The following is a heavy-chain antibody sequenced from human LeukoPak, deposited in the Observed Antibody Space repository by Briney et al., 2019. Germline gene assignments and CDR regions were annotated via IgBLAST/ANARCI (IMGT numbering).Heavy chain of an antibody. J-gene: IGHJ3*02. CDR3: ATVYYYDRRLGGLDI. Sequence: GASVKVSCKASGYTFTSYGISWVRQAPGQGLEWMGWISAYNGNTNYAQKLQGRVTMTTDTSTSTAYMELRSLRSEDTAVYYCATVYYYDRRLGGLDIWGQGTMVTVSS. CDR1: GYTFTSYG. D-gene: IGHD3-22*01. V-gene: IGHV1-18*01. CDR2: ISAYNGNT.